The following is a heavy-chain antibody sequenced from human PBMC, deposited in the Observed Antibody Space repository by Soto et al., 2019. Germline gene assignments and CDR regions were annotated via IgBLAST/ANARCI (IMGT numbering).Heavy chain of an antibody. V-gene: IGHV1-58*01. CDR3: AASHSSSLDY. CDR1: VFTFTSSA. Sequence: GASVKVSCKASVFTFTSSAVHWVRQARGQRLEWIGWIVVGSGNTNYAQKFQERVTITRDMSTSTAYMELSSLRSEDTAVYYCAASHSSSLDYRGQGTLVTVSS. D-gene: IGHD6-13*01. J-gene: IGHJ4*02. CDR2: IVVGSGNT.